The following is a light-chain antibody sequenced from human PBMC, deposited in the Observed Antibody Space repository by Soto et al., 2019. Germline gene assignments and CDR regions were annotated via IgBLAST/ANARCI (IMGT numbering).Light chain of an antibody. V-gene: IGKV3-20*01. CDR3: HRAGMLRK. Sequence: ETVMTQSPATLSVSPGERATLSCRASQSISIDLAWYQQKPGQAPRLLIYGASRRATGIPDRFSGSGSGTDFALSISKLGTEDFAVYFWHRAGMLRKFGEGTRLDIK. J-gene: IGKJ1*01. CDR1: QSISID. CDR2: GAS.